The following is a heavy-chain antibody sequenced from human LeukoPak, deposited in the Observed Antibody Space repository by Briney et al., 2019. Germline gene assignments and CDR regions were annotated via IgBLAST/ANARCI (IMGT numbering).Heavy chain of an antibody. Sequence: GGSLRLSCAASGFTFSSYAMSWVRQAPGKGLEWVSSISSSSSYIYYADSVKGRFTISRDNAKNSLYLQMNSLRAEDTAVYYCARVGSLNWFDPWGQGTLVTVSS. CDR2: ISSSSSYI. CDR1: GFTFSSYA. D-gene: IGHD2-2*03. CDR3: ARVGSLNWFDP. V-gene: IGHV3-21*01. J-gene: IGHJ5*02.